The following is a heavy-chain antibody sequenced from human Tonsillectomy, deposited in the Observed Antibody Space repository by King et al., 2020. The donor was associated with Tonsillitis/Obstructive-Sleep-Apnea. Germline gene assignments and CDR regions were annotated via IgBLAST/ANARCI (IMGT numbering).Heavy chain of an antibody. CDR3: AREGSGSRTGIDY. J-gene: IGHJ4*02. CDR1: GFTFRNYA. CDR2: TSHDGGDK. Sequence: QVQLVESGGGVVQPGRSLRLSCAASGFTFRNYAMHWVRQAPGKGLEWVAVTSHDGGDKYYADSVKGRFTISRDNSKNTLYMQMNSLRPEDTAVYYCAREGSGSRTGIDYWGQGTLVTVSS. V-gene: IGHV3-30*04. D-gene: IGHD1-26*01.